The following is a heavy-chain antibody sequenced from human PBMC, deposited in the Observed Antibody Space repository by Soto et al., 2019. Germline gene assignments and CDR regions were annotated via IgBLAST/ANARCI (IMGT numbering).Heavy chain of an antibody. CDR3: ARAIVVTVGGMDV. Sequence: QVQLQESGPGLVKPSQTLSLTCTVSGGSISNADYYCSWVRQPPGKGLEGIGHIYYNGNSFFNPSLKSRVTTSKDTSKNQFSLRLTSVTAADTALYYCARAIVVTVGGMDVWGRGTTVTVSS. D-gene: IGHD5-12*01. CDR2: IYYNGNS. J-gene: IGHJ6*02. CDR1: GGSISNADYY. V-gene: IGHV4-30-4*01.